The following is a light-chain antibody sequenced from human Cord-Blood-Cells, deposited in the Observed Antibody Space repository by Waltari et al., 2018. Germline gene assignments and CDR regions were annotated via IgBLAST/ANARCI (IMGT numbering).Light chain of an antibody. CDR3: QQYGSSPYT. Sequence: EFVLTQSQGTLSLSPGARATLSCRASQSVSSSYLAWYQQKPGQAPRLLIYGASSRATGIPDRFSGSGSETDFSLTISSLKPEDFAVYYCQQYGSSPYTFGQGTKLEIK. CDR2: GAS. V-gene: IGKV3-20*01. CDR1: QSVSSSY. J-gene: IGKJ2*01.